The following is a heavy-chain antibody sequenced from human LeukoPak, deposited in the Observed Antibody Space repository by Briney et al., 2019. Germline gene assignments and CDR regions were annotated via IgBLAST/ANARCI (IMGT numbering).Heavy chain of an antibody. CDR1: GFTFSSYA. V-gene: IGHV3-23*01. CDR3: AKDRPGYYYDSNGYWTHFDY. D-gene: IGHD3-22*01. Sequence: GGSLRLSCAASGFTFSSYAMSWVRQAPGKGLEWVSAISGSGGSTYYADSVKGRFTISRDNSKNTLYLQMNSLRAEDTAVYYCAKDRPGYYYDSNGYWTHFDYWGQGTLVTVSS. CDR2: ISGSGGST. J-gene: IGHJ4*02.